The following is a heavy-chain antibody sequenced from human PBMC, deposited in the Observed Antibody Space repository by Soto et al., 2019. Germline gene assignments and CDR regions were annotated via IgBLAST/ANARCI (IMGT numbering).Heavy chain of an antibody. Sequence: SETLSLTCAVYGESFSGYYWTWIRQPPGTGLEWIGEINHSGSTNYNPSLKSRVTISVDTSKNQFSLKLTSVTAADTAVYYCARDKITGLFDCWGQGTLVT. CDR3: ARDKITGLFDC. J-gene: IGHJ4*02. D-gene: IGHD2-8*02. CDR1: GESFSGYY. V-gene: IGHV4-34*01. CDR2: INHSGST.